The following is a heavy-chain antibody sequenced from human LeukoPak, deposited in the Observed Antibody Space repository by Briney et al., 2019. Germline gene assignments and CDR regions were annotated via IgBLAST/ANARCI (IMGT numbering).Heavy chain of an antibody. D-gene: IGHD4-17*01. J-gene: IGHJ6*03. CDR3: AGCSTVTTYYYSYYMDI. CDR1: EFTFSNYW. V-gene: IGHV3-7*01. CDR2: IKQDGSGT. Sequence: GGSLRLPCAASEFTFSNYWMSWVRLAPGKGMEWVANIKQDGSGTYYVDSVKGRFTISRENAKNSLYLQMSSLRAEDTAVYYCAGCSTVTTYYYSYYMDIWGKGTTVTVSS.